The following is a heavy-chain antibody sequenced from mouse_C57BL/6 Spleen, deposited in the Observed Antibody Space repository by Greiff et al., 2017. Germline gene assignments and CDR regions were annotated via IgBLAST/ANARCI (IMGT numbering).Heavy chain of an antibody. J-gene: IGHJ4*01. CDR1: GYTFTSYW. Sequence: EVQLQQSGTVLARPGASVKMSCKTSGYTFTSYWMHWVKQRPGQGLEWIGAIYPGNSDTSYNQKFKGKDQLTAVTSASTAYMELSSLTNEDSAVYYCTGAYYSNYVYAMDYWGQGTSVTVSS. CDR2: IYPGNSDT. CDR3: TGAYYSNYVYAMDY. V-gene: IGHV1-5*01. D-gene: IGHD2-5*01.